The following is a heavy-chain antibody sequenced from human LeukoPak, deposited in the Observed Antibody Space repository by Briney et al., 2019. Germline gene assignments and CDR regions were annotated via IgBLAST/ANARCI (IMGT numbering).Heavy chain of an antibody. CDR2: IRYDGRNK. CDR1: AFTFNNYD. J-gene: IGHJ4*02. CDR3: AKDSGSYYTSDY. D-gene: IGHD3-10*01. Sequence: GGSLRLSCAASAFTFNNYDMHWVRQAPGKGLEWVAFIRYDGRNKYYADFVEGRFTISRDNSKNTLYLLRNSLRAEDTAVYYCAKDSGSYYTSDYWGQGTLVTVSS. V-gene: IGHV3-30*02.